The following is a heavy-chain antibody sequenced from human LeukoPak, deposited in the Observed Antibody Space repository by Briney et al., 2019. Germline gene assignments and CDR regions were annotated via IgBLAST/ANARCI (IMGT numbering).Heavy chain of an antibody. D-gene: IGHD2-15*01. CDR2: IIGYNGNT. Sequence: ASPKVSFNASGYTFTNYGIGWVRQAPGQGLEWMGGIIGYNGNTNYAQKLQGRVTMNTATSTTKAYMELRSLRSDDTAVYYCARYGGSDDWYAHFGMDVWGQGTTVTVSS. V-gene: IGHV1-18*01. CDR3: ARYGGSDDWYAHFGMDV. CDR1: GYTFTNYG. J-gene: IGHJ6*02.